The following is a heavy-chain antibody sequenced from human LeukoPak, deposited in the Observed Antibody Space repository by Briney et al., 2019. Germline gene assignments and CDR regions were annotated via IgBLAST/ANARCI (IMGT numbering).Heavy chain of an antibody. CDR3: ARLNSGSYRGLTYNFDY. CDR2: IYHSGST. Sequence: PSETLSLTCTVSGYSISSGSYWGWIRQPPGKGLEWIGNIYHSGSTYYNPSLKSRVTISVDTSKNLFSLKLTSVTAADTAVYYCARLNSGSYRGLTYNFDYWGQGTLVTVSS. CDR1: GYSISSGSY. V-gene: IGHV4-38-2*02. J-gene: IGHJ4*02. D-gene: IGHD1-26*01.